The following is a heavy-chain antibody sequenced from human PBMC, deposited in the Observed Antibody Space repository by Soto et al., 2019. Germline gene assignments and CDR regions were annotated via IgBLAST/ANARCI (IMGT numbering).Heavy chain of an antibody. V-gene: IGHV4-59*01. CDR1: GASISSYY. CDR2: MHHTQGT. D-gene: IGHD3-9*01. CDR3: ARVPFVGYFDWLDP. J-gene: IGHJ5*02. Sequence: SETLSLTCSVSGASISSYYWTWIRQPPGGGLEWIGYMHHTQGTNDNPSLRGRVHMSIDTSMNQFSLRLTSVTAADTAVYYCARVPFVGYFDWLDPWGHGTLVTAPQ.